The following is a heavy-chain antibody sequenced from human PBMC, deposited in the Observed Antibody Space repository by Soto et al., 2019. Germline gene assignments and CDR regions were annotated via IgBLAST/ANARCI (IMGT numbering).Heavy chain of an antibody. CDR1: GFTFTSSA. CDR2: IVVGSGNT. D-gene: IGHD3-3*01. CDR3: ATENTRRGLTLFGVVIAALYY. V-gene: IGHV1-58*01. J-gene: IGHJ4*02. Sequence: ASVKVSCKASGFTFTSSAVQWVRQARGQRLEWIGWIVVGSGNTNYAQKFQERVTITRDMSTSTAYMELSSLRSEDTAVYYCATENTRRGLTLFGVVIAALYYWGQGTLVTVSS.